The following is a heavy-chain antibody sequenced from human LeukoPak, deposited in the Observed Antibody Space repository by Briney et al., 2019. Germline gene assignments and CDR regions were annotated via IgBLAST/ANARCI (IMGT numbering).Heavy chain of an antibody. Sequence: GGSLRLSGSASGFTFSSYAMHWVRQAPGKGLEYVSAISSNGGSTYYADSVKGRFTISRDNSKNTLYLQMSSLRAEDTAVYYCVRGRGANYYDSSGYLTYWGQGTLVTVSS. CDR2: ISSNGGST. J-gene: IGHJ4*02. D-gene: IGHD3-22*01. CDR3: VRGRGANYYDSSGYLTY. CDR1: GFTFSSYA. V-gene: IGHV3-64D*06.